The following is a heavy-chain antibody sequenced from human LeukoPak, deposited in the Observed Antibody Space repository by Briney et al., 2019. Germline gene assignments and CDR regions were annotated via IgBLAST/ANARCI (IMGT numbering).Heavy chain of an antibody. J-gene: IGHJ3*02. CDR1: GYTFTGHY. CDR2: INPSGGST. D-gene: IGHD3-22*01. Sequence: GASVKVSCKASGYTFTGHYMHWVRQAPGQGLEWMGIINPSGGSTSYAQKFQGRVAMTRDMSTSTVYMELSSLRSEDTAVYYCARDTYYYDSSGPAFDIWGQGTMVTVSS. CDR3: ARDTYYYDSSGPAFDI. V-gene: IGHV1-46*01.